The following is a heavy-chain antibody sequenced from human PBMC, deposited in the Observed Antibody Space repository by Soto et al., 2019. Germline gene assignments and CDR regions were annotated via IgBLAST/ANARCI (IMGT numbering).Heavy chain of an antibody. Sequence: PSETLSLTCTVSDGSMSSNYWSRIRQSAGKGLEWIGRIYTSGTTNYNRSVKSRVTMSVYTSKNRFSLKLTSVTAADTAVYYCARDQRLDSYSSPLYLYFDSWGQGSLVTVSS. CDR1: DGSMSSNY. D-gene: IGHD6-19*01. CDR3: ARDQRLDSYSSPLYLYFDS. CDR2: IYTSGTT. V-gene: IGHV4-4*07. J-gene: IGHJ4*02.